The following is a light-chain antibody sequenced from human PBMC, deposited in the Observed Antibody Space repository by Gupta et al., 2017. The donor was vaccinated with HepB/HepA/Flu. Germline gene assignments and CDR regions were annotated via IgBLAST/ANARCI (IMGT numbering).Light chain of an antibody. J-gene: IGKJ4*01. CDR2: AAF. V-gene: IGKV1-39*01. CDR1: QSISSY. Sequence: DIQLTQSPSSLSASVGDRVTISCRASQSISSYLNWYQQKPGKAPKLLVYAAFTLESGVPSRFSGSRSGTDFTLTISRLQPEDFATYYCQQSYTTPRTFGGGTKVEIK. CDR3: QQSYTTPRT.